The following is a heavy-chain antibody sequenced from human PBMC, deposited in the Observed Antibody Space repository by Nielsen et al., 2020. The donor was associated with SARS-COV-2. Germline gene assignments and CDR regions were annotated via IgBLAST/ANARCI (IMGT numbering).Heavy chain of an antibody. V-gene: IGHV3-7*01. CDR2: IKQDGSEK. D-gene: IGHD3-22*01. CDR1: GFTFSNAW. Sequence: GGSLRLSCAASGFTFSNAWMSWVRQAPGKGLEWVANIKQDGSEKYYVDSVKGRFTISRDNAKNSLYLQMNSLRAEDTAVYYCARDGYYYDSSDAFDIWGQGTMVTVSS. CDR3: ARDGYYYDSSDAFDI. J-gene: IGHJ3*02.